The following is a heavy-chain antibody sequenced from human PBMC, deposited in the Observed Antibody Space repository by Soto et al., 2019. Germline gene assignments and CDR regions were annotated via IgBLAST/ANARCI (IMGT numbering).Heavy chain of an antibody. CDR2: INHSGST. Sequence: SETLSLTCAVYGGSFSGYYWSWIRQPPGKGLEWIGEINHSGSTNYNPSLKSRVTISVDTSKNQFSLKLSSVTAADTAVYYCARGTGVYCSGGSCYAPFINNGGQEPLVTVSS. J-gene: IGHJ4*02. V-gene: IGHV4-34*01. CDR1: GGSFSGYY. CDR3: ARGTGVYCSGGSCYAPFINN. D-gene: IGHD2-15*01.